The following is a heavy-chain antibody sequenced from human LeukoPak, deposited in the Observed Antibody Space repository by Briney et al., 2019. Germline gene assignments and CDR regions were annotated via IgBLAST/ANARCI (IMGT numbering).Heavy chain of an antibody. J-gene: IGHJ4*02. CDR1: GFTFSSYE. CDR2: ISRSGSNI. D-gene: IGHD4-17*01. Sequence: GGSLRLSCAASGFTFSSYEMNWVRQAPGKGLEWVSYISRSGSNIYYADSAKGRFTISRDNAENSLYLQMNSLRAEDTAVYYCARESLAVTTYHFDYWGQGTLVTVSS. V-gene: IGHV3-48*03. CDR3: ARESLAVTTYHFDY.